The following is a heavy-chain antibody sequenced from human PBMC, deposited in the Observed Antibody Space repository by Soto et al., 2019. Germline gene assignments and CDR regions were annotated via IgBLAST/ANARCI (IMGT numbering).Heavy chain of an antibody. CDR3: AKGMIVVVVAARHGRAFDI. CDR2: ISGNGGDYT. Sequence: GGSLRLSCAASGFTFSTYAMSWVHQAPRKGLEWVSAISGNGGDYTYYADSVKGRFTISRDNSKNTLYLQMNSLRAEDTAVYYCAKGMIVVVVAARHGRAFDIWGQGTMVTVSS. J-gene: IGHJ3*02. V-gene: IGHV3-23*01. D-gene: IGHD2-15*01. CDR1: GFTFSTYA.